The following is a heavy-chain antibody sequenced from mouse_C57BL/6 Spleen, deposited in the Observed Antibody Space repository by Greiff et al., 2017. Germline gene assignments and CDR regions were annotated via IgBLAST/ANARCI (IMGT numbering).Heavy chain of an antibody. CDR1: GYTFTSYW. CDR2: INPSNGGT. Sequence: VQLQQPGTELVKPGASVKLSCKASGYTFTSYWMHWVKQRPGQGLEWIGNINPSNGGTNYNEKFKSKATLTVDKSSRTAYMQLISLTSEDSAVYYCARAFYDYDGFAYWGQGTLVTVSA. J-gene: IGHJ3*01. CDR3: ARAFYDYDGFAY. D-gene: IGHD2-4*01. V-gene: IGHV1-53*01.